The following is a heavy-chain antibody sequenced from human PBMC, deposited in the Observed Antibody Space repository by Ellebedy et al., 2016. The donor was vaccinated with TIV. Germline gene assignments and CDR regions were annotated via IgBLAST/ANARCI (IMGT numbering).Heavy chain of an antibody. CDR3: AKVLSYDSSGYYGYFDL. CDR1: GFTFNNYA. CDR2: ISNSGGRT. J-gene: IGHJ2*01. V-gene: IGHV3-23*01. D-gene: IGHD3-22*01. Sequence: PGGSLRLSCAASGFTFNNYAMSWVRQAPGKGLEWVSAISNSGGRTWYADSVKGRFTISRDNSKNTLYLQMNSLRAEDTAVYYCAKVLSYDSSGYYGYFDLWGRGTLVTVSS.